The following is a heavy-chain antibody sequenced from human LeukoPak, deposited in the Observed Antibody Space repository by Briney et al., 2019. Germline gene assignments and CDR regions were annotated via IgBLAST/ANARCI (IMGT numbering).Heavy chain of an antibody. CDR1: GFTVSNNF. Sequence: GGSLRLSCAASGFTVSNNFMSWVRQAPGKGLEWVSIIYNNDLAYYADSVQGRLTISRDSSKNTLYLQMDSLRAEDTAVYYCARAITNIAVGDYWGQGTLVTVSS. D-gene: IGHD6-19*01. CDR2: IYNNDLA. J-gene: IGHJ4*02. CDR3: ARAITNIAVGDY. V-gene: IGHV3-53*01.